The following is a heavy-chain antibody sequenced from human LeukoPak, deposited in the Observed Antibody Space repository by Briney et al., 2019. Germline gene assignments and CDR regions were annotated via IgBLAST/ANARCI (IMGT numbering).Heavy chain of an antibody. Sequence: KPSETLSLTCAVSGYSVSSGYSWGWVRLPPGKGLEWIGSIYHSGRTYRNSSLKSRVTISVDTSKNQFSLKLSSVTAADTAVYYCARRLGSSMVTFDIWGQGTMVTVSS. CDR1: GYSVSSGYS. D-gene: IGHD3-10*01. CDR3: ARRLGSSMVTFDI. J-gene: IGHJ3*02. CDR2: IYHSGRT. V-gene: IGHV4-38-2*01.